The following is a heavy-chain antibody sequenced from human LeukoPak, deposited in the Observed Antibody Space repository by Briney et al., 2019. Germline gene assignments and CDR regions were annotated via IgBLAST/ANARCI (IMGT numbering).Heavy chain of an antibody. CDR2: MNPTSGNT. CDR3: AGGRAMWYYDSSGYYTTSSEYNWFDP. V-gene: IGHV1-8*03. D-gene: IGHD3-22*01. Sequence: GASVKVSCKASGYTFTSYDINWVRQATGQGLEWMGWMNPTSGNTGYAQKFQGRVAITRNTSISTAYMELSSLRSEDTAVYYCAGGRAMWYYDSSGYYTTSSEYNWFDPWGQGTLVTVSS. J-gene: IGHJ5*02. CDR1: GYTFTSYD.